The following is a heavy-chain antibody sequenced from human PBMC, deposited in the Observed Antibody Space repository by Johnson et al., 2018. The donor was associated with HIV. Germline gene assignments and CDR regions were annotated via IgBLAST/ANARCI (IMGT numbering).Heavy chain of an antibody. CDR3: ARDRGYWDAFDI. CDR1: GFTFSSYD. V-gene: IGHV3-13*01. CDR2: IGTAGDT. J-gene: IGHJ3*02. Sequence: MQLVESGGGLIQPGGSLRLSCAASGFTFSSYDMHWVRQATGKGLEWVSAIGTAGDTYYPGSVKGRFTISRENAKNALYLQMNSLRAEDTAVYYCARDRGYWDAFDIWGQGTMVTVSS. D-gene: IGHD3-22*01.